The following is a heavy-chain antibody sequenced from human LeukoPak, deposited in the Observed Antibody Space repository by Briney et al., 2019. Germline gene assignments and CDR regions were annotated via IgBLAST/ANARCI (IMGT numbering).Heavy chain of an antibody. Sequence: GASVKVSCKASGYTFTSYAMHWVRQAPGQRLEWMGWINAGNGNTKYSQKFQGRVTITRDTSASTAYMELSSLRSEDTAVYYCARGSQRLGVPAAMYGMDVWGKGTTVTVSS. D-gene: IGHD2-2*01. CDR3: ARGSQRLGVPAAMYGMDV. V-gene: IGHV1-3*01. CDR1: GYTFTSYA. J-gene: IGHJ6*04. CDR2: INAGNGNT.